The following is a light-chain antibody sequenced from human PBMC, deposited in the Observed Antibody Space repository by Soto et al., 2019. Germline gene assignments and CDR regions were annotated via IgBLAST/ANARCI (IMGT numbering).Light chain of an antibody. CDR3: QHNNSYFPSLT. CDR2: KAS. V-gene: IGKV1-5*03. Sequence: DIQMTQSPSTLSASVGDRVTITCRASQSISSWLAWYQQKPGKAPKLLIYKASSLESGVPSRWSGSGSGTEFTLTTKTLQPDDFVTYCCQHNNSYFPSLTFGLETQVEV. CDR1: QSISSW. J-gene: IGKJ1*01.